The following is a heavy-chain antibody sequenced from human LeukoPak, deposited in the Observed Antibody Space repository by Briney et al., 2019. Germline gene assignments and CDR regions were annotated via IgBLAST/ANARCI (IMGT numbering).Heavy chain of an antibody. Sequence: GRSLRLSCAASGLTVSSYYMTWVRQAPGKGLEWVSVIYTGGSTYYADSVKGRLTISRDDSKNTVYLQMNSLRADDTAVYYCARDSSSSWSRNGMDVWGQGTTVTVSS. D-gene: IGHD6-13*01. CDR1: GLTVSSYY. J-gene: IGHJ6*02. CDR3: ARDSSSSWSRNGMDV. V-gene: IGHV3-53*01. CDR2: IYTGGST.